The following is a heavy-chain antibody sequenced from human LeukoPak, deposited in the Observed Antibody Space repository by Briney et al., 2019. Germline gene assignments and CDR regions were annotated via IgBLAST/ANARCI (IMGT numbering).Heavy chain of an antibody. J-gene: IGHJ3*02. V-gene: IGHV1-46*01. CDR3: ARVSLGATYFRAFDI. CDR1: GYTFTNYY. Sequence: GASVKVSCKASGYTFTNYYMHWVRQAPGQGFEWMGMINPSGGSPAYAQKFQGRVAMTRDTSTSTVYMDLSSLISEDTAVYYCARVSLGATYFRAFDIWGQGTMSPSLQ. CDR2: INPSGGSP. D-gene: IGHD1-26*01.